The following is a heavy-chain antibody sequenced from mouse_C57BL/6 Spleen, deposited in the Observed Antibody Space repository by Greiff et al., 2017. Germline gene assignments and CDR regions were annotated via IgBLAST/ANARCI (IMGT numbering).Heavy chain of an antibody. Sequence: QVQLQQSGAELVRPGSSVKLSCKDSYFAFMASAMHWVKQRPGHGLEWIGSFTMYSDATEYSENFKGKATLTANTSSSTAYMERSSLTSEDSAVYYCARGDWDYAMDYWGQGTSVTVSS. CDR2: FTMYSDAT. J-gene: IGHJ4*01. D-gene: IGHD4-1*01. CDR3: ARGDWDYAMDY. CDR1: YFAFMASA. V-gene: IGHV1-49*01.